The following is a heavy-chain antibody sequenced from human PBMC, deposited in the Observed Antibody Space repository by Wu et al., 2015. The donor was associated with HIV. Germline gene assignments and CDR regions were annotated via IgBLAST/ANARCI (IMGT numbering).Heavy chain of an antibody. D-gene: IGHD2-2*01. Sequence: QVQLVQSGAEVKKPGASVKVSCKASGYTFTSYYMHWVRQAPGQGLEWMGIINPSGGSTSYAQKFQGRVTMTRDTSTSTVYMELSSLRSEDTAVYYCARRAGEGYCSSTSCYGPSGYSAAFDIWGQGTMVTVSS. CDR2: INPSGGST. CDR3: ARRAGEGYCSSTSCYGPSGYSAAFDI. J-gene: IGHJ3*02. V-gene: IGHV1-46*01. CDR1: GYTFTSYY.